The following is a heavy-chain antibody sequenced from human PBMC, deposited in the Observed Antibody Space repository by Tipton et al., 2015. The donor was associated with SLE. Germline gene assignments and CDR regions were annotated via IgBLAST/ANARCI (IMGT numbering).Heavy chain of an antibody. Sequence: TLSLTCTVSGVSTSSGGYFWNWIRHYPGKGLEWIGSNHHRGTTHYHPSLKSRVTLAVDTSKNQFSLKLGVVPAADTAVYYCARGAKERITLVRVRPYYFDYWGQGSPVTVSS. J-gene: IGHJ4*01. CDR1: GVSTSSGGYF. CDR2: NHHRGTT. V-gene: IGHV4-31*03. D-gene: IGHD3-10*01. CDR3: ARGAKERITLVRVRPYYFDY.